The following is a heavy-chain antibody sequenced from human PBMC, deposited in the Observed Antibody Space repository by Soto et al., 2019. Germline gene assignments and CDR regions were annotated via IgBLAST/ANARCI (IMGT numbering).Heavy chain of an antibody. D-gene: IGHD1-26*01. Sequence: QPGGSLRLSCAASGFTFISYGMYWVRQAPGKGLEWVAGISYDGSNKYYADSVKGRFTISRDNSKNTLYLQMSSLRAEDTAVYYCTKGSYSGIYSDFDYWGQGTLVTVSS. V-gene: IGHV3-30*18. CDR3: TKGSYSGIYSDFDY. J-gene: IGHJ4*02. CDR1: GFTFISYG. CDR2: ISYDGSNK.